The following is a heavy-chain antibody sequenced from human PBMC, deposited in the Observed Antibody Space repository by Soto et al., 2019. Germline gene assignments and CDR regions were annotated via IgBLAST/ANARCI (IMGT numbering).Heavy chain of an antibody. D-gene: IGHD2-15*01. CDR2: ISSSSSYT. CDR1: GFTFSDYY. V-gene: IGHV3-11*05. Sequence: PGGSLRLSCAASGFTFSDYYMSWIRQAPGKGLEWVSYISSSSSYTNYADSVKGRFTISRDNAKNSLYLQMNSLRAEDTAVYYCARGRYCSGGSCSYYFDYWGQGTLVTVSS. CDR3: ARGRYCSGGSCSYYFDY. J-gene: IGHJ4*02.